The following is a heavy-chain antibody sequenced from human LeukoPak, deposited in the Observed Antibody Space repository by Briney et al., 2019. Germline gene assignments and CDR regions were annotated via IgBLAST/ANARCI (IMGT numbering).Heavy chain of an antibody. Sequence: GGSLRLSCAASGFTFSHNAMHWVWHTPRRGLERVSGINWNSGGVDYADSLKGRFTISRDNAKNSLYLQMNSLRPEDTALYYCVKGLCSTITCYGLDPWGHGILVTVSS. D-gene: IGHD2-2*01. CDR3: VKGLCSTITCYGLDP. CDR2: INWNSGGV. J-gene: IGHJ5*02. V-gene: IGHV3-9*01. CDR1: GFTFSHNA.